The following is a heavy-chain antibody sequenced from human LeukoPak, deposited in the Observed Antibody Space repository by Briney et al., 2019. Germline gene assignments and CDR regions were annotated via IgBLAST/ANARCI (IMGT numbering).Heavy chain of an antibody. D-gene: IGHD5-12*01. Sequence: GSLRLSCAASGFTFSSYAMSWVRQAPGKGLEWVSAISGSGGSTYYADSVKGRFTISRDNSKNTLYLQMNSLRAEDTAVYYCASNRRDGYNYEPVDYWGQGTLVTVSS. CDR3: ASNRRDGYNYEPVDY. V-gene: IGHV3-23*01. CDR1: GFTFSSYA. CDR2: ISGSGGST. J-gene: IGHJ4*02.